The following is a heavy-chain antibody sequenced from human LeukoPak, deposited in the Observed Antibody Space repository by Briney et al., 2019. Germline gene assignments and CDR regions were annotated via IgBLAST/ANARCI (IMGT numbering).Heavy chain of an antibody. CDR2: ISYDGSNK. CDR3: AIDSQYDIFTPNWFAP. CDR1: GFTFSSYC. J-gene: IGHJ5*02. D-gene: IGHD3-9*01. V-gene: IGHV3-30*03. Sequence: GGSLRLSCAASGFTFSSYCMHWVRQAPGKGLEWVAVISYDGSNKYYADSVKGRFTISRDNSKNTLYLQMNSLRAEDTAVYYCAIDSQYDIFTPNWFAPWGQGTLVTVSS.